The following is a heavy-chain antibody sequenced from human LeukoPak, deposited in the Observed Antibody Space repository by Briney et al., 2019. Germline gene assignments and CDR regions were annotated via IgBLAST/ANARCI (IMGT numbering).Heavy chain of an antibody. V-gene: IGHV3-23*01. CDR2: ISGGGGST. CDR3: VRGPLVGSQPQGPIDY. Sequence: GGSLRLSCAASGFTFSSYAMSWVRQAPGKGLEWVSFISGGGGSTYFADSVKGRFTISRDNSKNTLYLQMNSLRAEDTAVYHCVRGPLVGSQPQGPIDYWGQGTLVTVSS. D-gene: IGHD2-21*01. CDR1: GFTFSSYA. J-gene: IGHJ4*02.